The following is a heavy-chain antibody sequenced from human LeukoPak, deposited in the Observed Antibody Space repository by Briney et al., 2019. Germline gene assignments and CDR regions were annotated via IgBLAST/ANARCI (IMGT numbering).Heavy chain of an antibody. J-gene: IGHJ4*02. Sequence: SETLSLTXAVSGYSISSGYYWGWIRQPPGKGLEWIGSIYHSGSTYYNPSLKSRVTISVDTSKNQFSLKLSSVTAADTAVYYCARGQWELPDYWGQGTLVTVSS. CDR2: IYHSGST. V-gene: IGHV4-38-2*01. D-gene: IGHD1-26*01. CDR3: ARGQWELPDY. CDR1: GYSISSGYY.